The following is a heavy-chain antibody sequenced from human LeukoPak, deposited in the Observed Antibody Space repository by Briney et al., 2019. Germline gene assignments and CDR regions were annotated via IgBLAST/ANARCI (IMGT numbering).Heavy chain of an antibody. Sequence: SETLSLTCAVSGDSIRNNFWWTWVRQPPGKGLEWIGEIYPSGSTNYNPSLKSRVTISIDKSKNQFSLKLTSATAADTAVYYCARRTLASTGNWGQGTLVTVSS. D-gene: IGHD2-15*01. CDR3: ARRTLASTGN. V-gene: IGHV4-4*02. CDR2: IYPSGST. J-gene: IGHJ4*02. CDR1: GDSIRNNFW.